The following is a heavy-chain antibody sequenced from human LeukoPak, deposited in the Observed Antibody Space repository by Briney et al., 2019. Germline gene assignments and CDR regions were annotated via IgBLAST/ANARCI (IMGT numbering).Heavy chain of an antibody. Sequence: SVKVSCKASGFTFPSSAVQWVRQARGQRLEWIGWIVVGRGNTNYAQKFQERVTITRDMSSGTAYMVLGSLRSEDTAIYYCAATSVGATINDAFDIWGQGTLSPSLQ. CDR2: IVVGRGNT. V-gene: IGHV1-58*01. J-gene: IGHJ3*02. CDR1: GFTFPSSA. CDR3: AATSVGATINDAFDI. D-gene: IGHD1-26*01.